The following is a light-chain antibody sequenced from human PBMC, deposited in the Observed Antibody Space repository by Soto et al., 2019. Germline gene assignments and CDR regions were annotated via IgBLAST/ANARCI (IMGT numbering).Light chain of an antibody. J-gene: IGKJ5*01. CDR1: QSVSDSY. V-gene: IGKV3-20*01. CDR2: HAS. CDR3: QQYGSSPIT. Sequence: EIVLTQSPGTLSLSPGERATLSCRASQSVSDSYLAWYQQNPDQAPNLLIYHASSRATGIPDRFSGGGSGTDFTLSISRLEPEDFAVYYCQQYGSSPITFGQGTRLEIK.